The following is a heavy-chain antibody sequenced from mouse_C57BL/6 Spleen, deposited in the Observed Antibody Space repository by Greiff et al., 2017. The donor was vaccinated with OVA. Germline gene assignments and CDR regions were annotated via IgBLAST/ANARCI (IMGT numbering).Heavy chain of an antibody. D-gene: IGHD6-1*01. CDR1: GFSLTSYG. Sequence: VKLVESGPGLVQPSQSLSITCTVSGFSLTSYGVHWVRQSPGKGLEWLGVIWSGGSTDYNAAFISRLSISKDNSKSQVFFKMNSLQADDTAIDYWARRGIYNGGDYAMDYWGQGTSVTVSA. V-gene: IGHV2-2*01. CDR3: ARRGIYNGGDYAMDY. J-gene: IGHJ4*01. CDR2: IWSGGST.